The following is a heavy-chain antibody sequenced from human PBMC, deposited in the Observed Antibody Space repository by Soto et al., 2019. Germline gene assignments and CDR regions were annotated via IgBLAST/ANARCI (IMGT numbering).Heavy chain of an antibody. CDR3: ARGYHWLHPYYFDY. J-gene: IGHJ4*02. D-gene: IGHD6-19*01. V-gene: IGHV4-59*01. CDR2: IYYSGST. Sequence: QVQLQESGPGLVKPSETLSLTCTVSGGSISSYYWSWIRQPPGKGLEWIGYIYYSGSTNYNPALKSRVTISVDTSKNQFSLKLSSVTAADTAVYYCARGYHWLHPYYFDYWGQGTLVPVSS. CDR1: GGSISSYY.